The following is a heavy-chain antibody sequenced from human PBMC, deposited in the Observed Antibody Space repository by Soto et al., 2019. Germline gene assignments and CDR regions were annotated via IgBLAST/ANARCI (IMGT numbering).Heavy chain of an antibody. CDR2: MNPNSGNT. Sequence: GASVKVSCKASGYTFTSYDINWVRQATGQGLEWMGWMNPNSGNTGYAQKFQGRVTMTRNTSISTAYMELSSLRSEDTAVYYCAREGVLGYYYYMDVWGKGTTVTVSS. V-gene: IGHV1-8*01. CDR1: GYTFTSYD. J-gene: IGHJ6*03. CDR3: AREGVLGYYYYMDV.